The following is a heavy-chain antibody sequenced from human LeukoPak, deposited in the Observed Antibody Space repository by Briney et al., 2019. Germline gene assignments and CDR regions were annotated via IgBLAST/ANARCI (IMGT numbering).Heavy chain of an antibody. D-gene: IGHD3-10*02. CDR2: IYYSGST. J-gene: IGHJ4*02. CDR3: ARGETTMVGVRH. V-gene: IGHV4-59*01. Sequence: SETLSLTCTVSGGSISDYYGSWIRQPPGKGLEYSGYIYYSGSTNYNPSLKSRVTISLDTSKNQFSLKLTPVTAAATAVYYCARGETTMVGVRHWGQGTLVTVSS. CDR1: GGSISDYY.